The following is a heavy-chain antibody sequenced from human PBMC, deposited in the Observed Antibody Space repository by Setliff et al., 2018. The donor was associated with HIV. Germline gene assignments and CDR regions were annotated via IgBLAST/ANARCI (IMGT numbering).Heavy chain of an antibody. CDR1: GFTFSDYW. Sequence: GGSLRLSCATSGFTFSDYWMDWVRQAPGKGLEWVSIIYTDDSNTYYAESVKGRFTISRDNSKNTLYLQMNSLRAEDTAVYYCAKHFLLWSNAFHIWGQGTMVTVSS. J-gene: IGHJ3*02. CDR3: AKHFLLWSNAFHI. CDR2: IYTDDSNT. V-gene: IGHV3-23*03. D-gene: IGHD2-21*01.